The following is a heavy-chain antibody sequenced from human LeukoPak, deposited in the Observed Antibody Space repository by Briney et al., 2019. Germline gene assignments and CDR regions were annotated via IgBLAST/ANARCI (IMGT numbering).Heavy chain of an antibody. CDR3: AGDYNSLTGLNY. CDR2: IRTQANNDAT. V-gene: IGHV3-73*01. J-gene: IGHJ4*02. Sequence: GGSLRLSCAASGFTFSDSAMHWVRQASGKGLEWLGRIRTQANNDATAYGASVKGRFVISRDDSSNTAYLQMNSLKTEDTAVYYCAGDYNSLTGLNYWGQGTLVTVSS. D-gene: IGHD3-9*01. CDR1: GFTFSDSA.